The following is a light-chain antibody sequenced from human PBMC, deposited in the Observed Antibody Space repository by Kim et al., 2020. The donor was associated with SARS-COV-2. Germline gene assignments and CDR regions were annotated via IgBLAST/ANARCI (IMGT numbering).Light chain of an antibody. CDR3: QKYYSDPS. CDR2: AAP. Sequence: CASEGDRVPNTFRAKQGISNYLAWYQQNPGKVPKLLIYAAPTLQSGVPSRFSGTGYGTDFTLTISSLQHEDVATYYCQKYYSDPSFGQGTKVDIK. V-gene: IGKV1-27*01. J-gene: IGKJ1*01. CDR1: QGISNY.